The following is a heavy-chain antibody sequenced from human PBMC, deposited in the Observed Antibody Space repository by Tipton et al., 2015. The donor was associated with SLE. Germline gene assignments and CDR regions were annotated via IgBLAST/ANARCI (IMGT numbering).Heavy chain of an antibody. CDR2: FHHSGST. V-gene: IGHV4-59*01. J-gene: IGHJ4*02. D-gene: IGHD3-16*01. Sequence: SLTCTVSGGSINSYYWNWIRQSPGKGLEWIGYFHHSGSTNYNPSLQSRVTISRDPSKNQFSLNLSSATAADTAVYYCARDQVGVGDFDYWGQGALVTVSS. CDR3: ARDQVGVGDFDY. CDR1: GGSINSYY.